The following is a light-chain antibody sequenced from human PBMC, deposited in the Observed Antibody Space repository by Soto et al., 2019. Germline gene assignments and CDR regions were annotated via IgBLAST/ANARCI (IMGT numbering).Light chain of an antibody. J-gene: IGLJ2*01. CDR1: SSDVGTYNL. Sequence: QSVLTQPASVCGSPGQSITISCTGTSSDVGTYNLVSWYQHHPGKAPKLMIYEGTKRPSGVSNRFSGSKSGNMASLTISGLQTEDEADYYCCSYAGSSTLVFGGGTKLTVL. CDR2: EGT. V-gene: IGLV2-23*01. CDR3: CSYAGSSTLV.